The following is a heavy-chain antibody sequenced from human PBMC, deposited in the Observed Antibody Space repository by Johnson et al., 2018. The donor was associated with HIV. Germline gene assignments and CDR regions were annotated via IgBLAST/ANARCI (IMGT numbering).Heavy chain of an antibody. D-gene: IGHD3-22*01. Sequence: QVQLVESGGGVVQPGRSLRLSCAASGFTFSSYAMHWVRQAPGKGLEWVAVISYDGSNKYYADSVKGRFTISRDNAKNSLYLQMNSLRAEDTAVYYCAREDPYYYDSSGPDAFDIWGQGTMVTVSS. J-gene: IGHJ3*02. CDR2: ISYDGSNK. CDR3: AREDPYYYDSSGPDAFDI. V-gene: IGHV3-30*04. CDR1: GFTFSSYA.